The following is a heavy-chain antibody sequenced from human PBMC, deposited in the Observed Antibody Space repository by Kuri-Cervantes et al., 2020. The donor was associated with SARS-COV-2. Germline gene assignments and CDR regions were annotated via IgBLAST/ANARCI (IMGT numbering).Heavy chain of an antibody. CDR1: GFTFSSYA. J-gene: IGHJ5*02. CDR3: ARDMGAIVLVRRDWFDP. Sequence: GESLKISCAASGFTFSSYAMHWVRQAPGKGLEWVAVIWYDGSNKYYADSVKGRFTISRDSSKNTLYLQMNSLRAEDTAVYYCARDMGAIVLVRRDWFDPWGPGTLVTVSS. CDR2: IWYDGSNK. V-gene: IGHV3-33*08. D-gene: IGHD2-8*01.